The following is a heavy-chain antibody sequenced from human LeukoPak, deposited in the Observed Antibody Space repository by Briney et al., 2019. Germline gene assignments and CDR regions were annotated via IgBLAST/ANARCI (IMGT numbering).Heavy chain of an antibody. D-gene: IGHD3-10*01. Sequence: GASVKVSCKASGYTFTSYYMHWVRQAPGQGLEWMGIINPSGGSTRYAQKFQGRVTMTRDTSTSTVYMELSSLRVEDTAVYYCARGLVGYYAMDVWGQGTTVTVSS. V-gene: IGHV1-46*01. CDR1: GYTFTSYY. J-gene: IGHJ6*02. CDR2: INPSGGST. CDR3: ARGLVGYYAMDV.